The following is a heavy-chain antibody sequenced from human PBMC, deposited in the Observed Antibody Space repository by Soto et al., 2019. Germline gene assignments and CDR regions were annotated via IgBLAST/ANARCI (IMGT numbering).Heavy chain of an antibody. CDR1: GYTFTSYA. CDR3: ARVGFPGDYSNYVGWFDP. CDR2: INAGNGNT. Sequence: ASVKVSCKASGYTFTSYAMHWVRQAPGQRLEWMGWINAGNGNTKYSQKFQGRVTMTRDTSTSTAYMELRSLRSDDTAVYYCARVGFPGDYSNYVGWFDPWGQGTLVTVSS. D-gene: IGHD4-4*01. J-gene: IGHJ5*02. V-gene: IGHV1-3*01.